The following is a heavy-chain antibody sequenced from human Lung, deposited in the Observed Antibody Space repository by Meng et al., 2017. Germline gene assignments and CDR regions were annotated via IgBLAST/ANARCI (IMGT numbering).Heavy chain of an antibody. V-gene: IGHV4-4*02. CDR1: GGSISSSNW. Sequence: VTLEGSGPGLVKPSGTLSLTCAVSGGSISSSNWWSWVRQPPGKGLEWIGEIYHSGSTNYNPSLKSRVTISVDKSKNQFSLKLSSVTAADTAVYYCARGSITMVRGVSVFDPWGQGTLVTVSS. CDR2: IYHSGST. J-gene: IGHJ5*02. D-gene: IGHD3-10*01. CDR3: ARGSITMVRGVSVFDP.